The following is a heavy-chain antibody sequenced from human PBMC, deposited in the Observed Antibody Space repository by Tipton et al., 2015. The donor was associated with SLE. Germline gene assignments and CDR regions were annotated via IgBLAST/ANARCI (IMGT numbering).Heavy chain of an antibody. V-gene: IGHV4-34*01. CDR3: ARARNYFGSGLNWFDS. CDR2: INHSGST. CDR1: GGSFSDYY. Sequence: TLSLTCAVYGGSFSDYYWSWIRQPPGKGLEWIGEINHSGSTNYNPSLKSRVSLSVDTSKNQFSLKLSSVTAADTAVYFCARARNYFGSGLNWFDSWGQGTLVTVSS. J-gene: IGHJ5*01. D-gene: IGHD3-10*01.